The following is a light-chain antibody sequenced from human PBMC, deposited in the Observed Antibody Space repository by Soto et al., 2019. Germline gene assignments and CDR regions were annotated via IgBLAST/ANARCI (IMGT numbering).Light chain of an antibody. V-gene: IGLV4-69*01. CDR1: SGHSNYA. J-gene: IGLJ3*02. CDR2: VNSDGSH. CDR3: QTWGTGIRV. Sequence: QLVLTQSPSASASLGASVKLTCTLSSGHSNYAIAWHQQQPEKGPRYLMKVNSDGSHTKGDGIPDRFSGSSSGAERYHTISSLQSEDEADYYCQTWGTGIRVFGGGTKLTVL.